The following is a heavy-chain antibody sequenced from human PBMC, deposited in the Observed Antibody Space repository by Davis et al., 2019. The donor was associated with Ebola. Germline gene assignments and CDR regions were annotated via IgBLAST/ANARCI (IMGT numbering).Heavy chain of an antibody. CDR2: ISGYEDNT. V-gene: IGHV1-18*01. J-gene: IGHJ6*04. CDR1: GYTFSSYG. CDR3: ARDLAASSGAPFFYFGKDV. Sequence: ASVQVSCKASGYTFSSYGISWVRQAPGQGLEWMGWISGYEDNTNYAPRFQGRITLTKDRATSTVYMELRSLTSDDTAVYYCARDLAASSGAPFFYFGKDVWGEGTSVAVSS. D-gene: IGHD6-25*01.